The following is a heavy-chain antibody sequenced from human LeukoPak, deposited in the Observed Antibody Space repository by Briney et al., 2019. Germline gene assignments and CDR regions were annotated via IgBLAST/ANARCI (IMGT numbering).Heavy chain of an antibody. D-gene: IGHD2-2*01. CDR1: GFTFSGYY. V-gene: IGHV1-2*02. Sequence: GASVKVSCTASGFTFSGYYIHWVRQAPGQGLEWMGWINPNSGGANSAQKFQGRVTMTRDTSISTAYMELRRLRSDDTAVYYCARGLSLSSSPGGFYWGQGTLVTVSS. J-gene: IGHJ4*02. CDR2: INPNSGGA. CDR3: ARGLSLSSSPGGFY.